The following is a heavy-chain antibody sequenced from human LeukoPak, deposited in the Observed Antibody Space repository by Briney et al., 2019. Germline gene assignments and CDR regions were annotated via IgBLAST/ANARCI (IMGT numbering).Heavy chain of an antibody. CDR2: INIDGNRI. CDR1: GFTVSNSW. V-gene: IGHV3-74*01. J-gene: IGHJ4*02. D-gene: IGHD7-27*01. Sequence: GGSLRLSCAASGFTVSNSWMFWVRQAPGKGLMYVLEINIDGNRIRYVDSVKGRFTISRDGAKNTLFLQMNSLRDDDTAMYYCARGGLPGGFDYWGQGILVTVSS. CDR3: ARGGLPGGFDY.